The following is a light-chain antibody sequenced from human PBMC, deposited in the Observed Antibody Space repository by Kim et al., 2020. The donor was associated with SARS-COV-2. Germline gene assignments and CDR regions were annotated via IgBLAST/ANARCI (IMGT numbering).Light chain of an antibody. CDR2: AAA. Sequence: DRVTRTCRAGQDIGNYLAWFQLKPGKAPKVLIFAAAALQTGGPSRFSGSGSGTDFTLTVTSLQPEDVATYYCQKCDSAPWTFGQGTKVDIK. V-gene: IGKV1-27*01. J-gene: IGKJ1*01. CDR3: QKCDSAPWT. CDR1: QDIGNY.